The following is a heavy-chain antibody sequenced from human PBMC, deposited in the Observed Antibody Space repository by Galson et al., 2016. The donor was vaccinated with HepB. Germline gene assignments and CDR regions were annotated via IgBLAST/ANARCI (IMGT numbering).Heavy chain of an antibody. CDR2: IYYSGTT. D-gene: IGHD6-19*01. J-gene: IGHJ5*02. V-gene: IGHV4-59*01. Sequence: SETLSLTCSVSDDSIINYYWSWIRQPPGKGLEWIGHIYYSGTTNYNPSLKSRVTISVDTSKNQFSLKLTSVTTADTAVYFCAGVGRFGGWYEWGWFDPWGQGTLGTVSS. CDR3: AGVGRFGGWYEWGWFDP. CDR1: DDSIINYY.